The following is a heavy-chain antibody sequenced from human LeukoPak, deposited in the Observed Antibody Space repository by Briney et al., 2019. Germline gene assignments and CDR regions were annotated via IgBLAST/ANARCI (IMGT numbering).Heavy chain of an antibody. CDR3: ARGLSNTVTTRNWFDP. CDR2: MNPNSGNT. D-gene: IGHD4-17*01. CDR1: GYTFTSYD. V-gene: IGHV1-8*01. J-gene: IGHJ5*02. Sequence: ASVTVSCTAAGYTFTSYDINWVRHAAGHGLEWMGWMNPNSGNTGYAQKFQGRVTMTRNTSISTAYMELSSLRSEDTAVYYCARGLSNTVTTRNWFDPWGQGTLVTVSS.